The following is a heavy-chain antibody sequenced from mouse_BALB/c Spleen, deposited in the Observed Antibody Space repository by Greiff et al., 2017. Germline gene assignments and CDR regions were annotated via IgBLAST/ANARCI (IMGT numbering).Heavy chain of an antibody. V-gene: IGHV1S29*02. CDR1: GYTFTDYN. J-gene: IGHJ3*01. Sequence: EVQLQQSGPELVKPGASVKMSCKASGYTFTDYNMHWVKQSHGKSLEWIGYIYPYNGGTGYNQKFKSKATLTVDNSSSTAYMELRSLTSEDSAVYYCARGEDGYLFAYWGQGTLVTVSA. CDR2: IYPYNGGT. CDR3: ARGEDGYLFAY. D-gene: IGHD2-3*01.